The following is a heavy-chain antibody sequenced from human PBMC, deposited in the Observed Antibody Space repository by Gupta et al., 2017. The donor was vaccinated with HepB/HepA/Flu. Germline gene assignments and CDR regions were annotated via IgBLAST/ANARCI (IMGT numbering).Heavy chain of an antibody. CDR3: AKGRSDWFFDC. V-gene: IGHV3-23*01. CDR1: GFTFSTYA. D-gene: IGHD3-9*01. Sequence: EVQLLDSGGGLVQPGGSLRLSCAASGFTFSTYAMSWVRQAPGKGLECVSTISGSGSSTYYADSVKGRFTISRDNSKNTLYLQMNSLRAEDTAVYYCAKGRSDWFFDCWGQGTLVTVSS. J-gene: IGHJ4*02. CDR2: ISGSGSST.